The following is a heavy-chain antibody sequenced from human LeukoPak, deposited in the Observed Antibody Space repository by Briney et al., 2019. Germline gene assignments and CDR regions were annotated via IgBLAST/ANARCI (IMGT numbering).Heavy chain of an antibody. CDR3: ARGHHGGHRALWYFDL. CDR1: GGSFSGYY. V-gene: IGHV4-34*01. J-gene: IGHJ2*01. Sequence: SETLSLTCAVYGGSFSGYYWSWIRQPPGKGLEWIGEINRSGSTNYNPSLKSRVTISVDTSKNQFSLKLSSVTAADTAVCYCARGHHGGHRALWYFDLWGRGTLVTVSS. CDR2: INRSGST. D-gene: IGHD4-23*01.